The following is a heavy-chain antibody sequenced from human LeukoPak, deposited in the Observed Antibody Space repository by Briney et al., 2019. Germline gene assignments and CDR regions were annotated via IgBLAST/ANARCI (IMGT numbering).Heavy chain of an antibody. CDR3: AKLPREYCSSTSCPNWFDT. Sequence: PGGSLRLSCAASGFTLSSNYMNWVRQAPGKGLEWVSVIYSGGSTYYADSVKGRFTTSRDNSKNTLYLQMNSLRVEDTAVYHCAKLPREYCSSTSCPNWFDTWGLGILVTVSS. D-gene: IGHD2-2*01. CDR1: GFTLSSNY. J-gene: IGHJ5*02. CDR2: IYSGGST. V-gene: IGHV3-53*01.